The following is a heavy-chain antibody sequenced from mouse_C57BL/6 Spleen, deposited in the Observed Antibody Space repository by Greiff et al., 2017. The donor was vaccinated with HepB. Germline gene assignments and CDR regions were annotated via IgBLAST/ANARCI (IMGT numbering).Heavy chain of an antibody. J-gene: IGHJ2*01. CDR2: IYPGDGDT. V-gene: IGHV1-82*01. Sequence: VQLQQSGPELVKPGASVKISCKASGYAFSSSWMNWVKQRPGKGLEWIGRIYPGDGDTNYNGKFKGKATLTADKSSSTAYMQLSSLTSEDSAVYFCAREGLALYFDYWGQSTTLTVSS. CDR1: GYAFSSSW. CDR3: AREGLALYFDY. D-gene: IGHD3-3*01.